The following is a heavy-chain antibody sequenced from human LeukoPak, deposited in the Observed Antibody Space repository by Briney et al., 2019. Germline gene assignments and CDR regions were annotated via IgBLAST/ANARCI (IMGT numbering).Heavy chain of an antibody. CDR2: ISSSSNYI. Sequence: PGGSLRLSCAASGFTFSPYSMNWVRQAPGKGLEWVSSISSSSNYIYYADSVKGRFTISRDNAKNSLYLQMKSLRAEDTAVYYCARGKTSQNIVTRKTXNXXDPXXXGXLVTVXS. V-gene: IGHV3-21*01. D-gene: IGHD2/OR15-2a*01. J-gene: IGHJ5*02. CDR1: GFTFSPYS. CDR3: ARGKTSQNIVTRKTXNXXDP.